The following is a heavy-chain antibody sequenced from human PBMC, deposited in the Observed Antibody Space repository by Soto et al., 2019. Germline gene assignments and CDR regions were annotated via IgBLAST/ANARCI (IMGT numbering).Heavy chain of an antibody. J-gene: IGHJ4*02. CDR1: GGSISSGGYY. V-gene: IGHV4-31*03. CDR2: IYYSGST. CDR3: ASIPRGRRLVHFDY. Sequence: SETLSLTCTVSGGSISSGGYYWSWIRQHPGKGLEWIGYIYYSGSTYYNPSLKSRVTISVDTSKNQFSLKLSSVTAADTAVYYCASIPRGRRLVHFDYWGQGTLVTVSS. D-gene: IGHD6-19*01.